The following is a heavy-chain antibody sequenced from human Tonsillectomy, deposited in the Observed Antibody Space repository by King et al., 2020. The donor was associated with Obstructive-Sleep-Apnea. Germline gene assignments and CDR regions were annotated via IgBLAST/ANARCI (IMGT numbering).Heavy chain of an antibody. D-gene: IGHD3-16*01. V-gene: IGHV2-5*05. J-gene: IGHJ3*02. Sequence: ITLKESGPTLLNPTQTLTLTCTFSGFSLYTSGVGVAWIRQPPGKALEWLVIIYWDDVSRYGPSLRIRLRIDKDTSKNQVVLTITNMDPVDSGTYYCAHIMISYGGILRDDAFDIWGQGTVVTVSS. CDR2: IYWDDVS. CDR3: AHIMISYGGILRDDAFDI. CDR1: GFSLYTSGVG.